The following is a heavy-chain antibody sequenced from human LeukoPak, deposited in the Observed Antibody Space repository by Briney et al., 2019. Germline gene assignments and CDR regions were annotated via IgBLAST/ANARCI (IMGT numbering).Heavy chain of an antibody. CDR2: IYYSGST. Sequence: PSETLSLTCTVSGGSISSSSYYWGWIRQPPGKGLEWIGSIYYSGSTYYSPSLKSRVTISVDTSKNQFSLKLSSVTAADTAVYYCARPVPSRLGWFDPWGQGTLVTVSS. CDR3: ARPVPSRLGWFDP. CDR1: GGSISSSSYY. V-gene: IGHV4-39*01. D-gene: IGHD1-1*01. J-gene: IGHJ5*02.